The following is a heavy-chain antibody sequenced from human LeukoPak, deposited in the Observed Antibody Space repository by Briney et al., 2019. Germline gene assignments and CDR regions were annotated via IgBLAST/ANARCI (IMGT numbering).Heavy chain of an antibody. J-gene: IGHJ6*02. Sequence: GGSLTLSCAASGFTFSSYWMSWLRQAPGKGLEWVANIKQDGSEKYYVDSVKGRFTISRDNAKNSLYPQMNSLRAEDTAVYYCTSGHYGMDVWGQGTTVTVSS. V-gene: IGHV3-7*01. CDR2: IKQDGSEK. CDR1: GFTFSSYW. CDR3: TSGHYGMDV.